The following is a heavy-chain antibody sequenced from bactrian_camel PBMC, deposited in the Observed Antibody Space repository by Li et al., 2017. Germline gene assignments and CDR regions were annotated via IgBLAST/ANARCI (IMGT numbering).Heavy chain of an antibody. Sequence: VQLVESGGGAVEAGGSLRLSCVAPGYTRTGYGMAWFRQAPGKEREGVAGLYTRTGGRTYSIYYADSVKGRFTITKDVANDTLHHQMNSLQSGDTAVYYCAAGYMGSGTFWSRLSEFDYQQWGRGTQVTVS. J-gene: IGHJ4*01. CDR3: AAGYMGSGTFWSRLSEFDYQQ. V-gene: IGHV3S1*01. CDR2: LYTRTGGRT. CDR1: GYTRTGYG. D-gene: IGHD7*01.